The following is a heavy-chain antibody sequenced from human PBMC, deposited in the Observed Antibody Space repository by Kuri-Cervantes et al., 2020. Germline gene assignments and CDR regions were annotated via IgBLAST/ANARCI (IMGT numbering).Heavy chain of an antibody. CDR1: GFTFSSYA. D-gene: IGHD2-2*01. J-gene: IGHJ6*03. Sequence: LSLTCAASGFTFSSYAMSWVRQAPGKGLEWVSAISGSGGSTYYADSVKGRFTISRDNSKNTLYLQMNSLRAEDTAVYYCAKDMDPEYCSSTSCPDYYYYYMDVWGKGTTVTVSS. V-gene: IGHV3-23*01. CDR3: AKDMDPEYCSSTSCPDYYYYYMDV. CDR2: ISGSGGST.